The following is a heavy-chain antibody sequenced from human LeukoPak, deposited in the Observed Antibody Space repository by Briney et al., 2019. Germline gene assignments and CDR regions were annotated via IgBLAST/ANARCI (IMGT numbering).Heavy chain of an antibody. Sequence: GGSLRLSCAASGFTFDDYAMHWVRQAPGKGLEWVSGISWNSGSIGYADSVKGRFTISRDNAKNSLYLQMNSLRAEDTAVYYCARHRPGGTIFGVVTTDYWGQGTLVTVSS. CDR3: ARHRPGGTIFGVVTTDY. V-gene: IGHV3-9*01. J-gene: IGHJ4*02. CDR1: GFTFDDYA. D-gene: IGHD3-3*01. CDR2: ISWNSGSI.